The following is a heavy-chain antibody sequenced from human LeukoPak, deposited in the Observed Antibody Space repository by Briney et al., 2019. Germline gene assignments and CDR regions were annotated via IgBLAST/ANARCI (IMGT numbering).Heavy chain of an antibody. CDR1: GFTFSSYG. Sequence: GGSLRLSCAASGFTFSSYGMHWVRQAPGKGLEWVAVISYDGSNKYYADSVKGRFTISRDNFKNTLYLQMNSLRAEDTAVYYCARGIAAAGPDYWGQGTLVTVSS. D-gene: IGHD6-13*01. CDR2: ISYDGSNK. CDR3: ARGIAAAGPDY. V-gene: IGHV3-30*03. J-gene: IGHJ4*02.